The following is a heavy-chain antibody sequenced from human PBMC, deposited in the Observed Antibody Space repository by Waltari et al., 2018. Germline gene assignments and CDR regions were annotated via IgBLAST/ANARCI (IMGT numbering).Heavy chain of an antibody. V-gene: IGHV3-48*01. D-gene: IGHD1-1*01. CDR1: GFTFSRYS. J-gene: IGHJ4*02. CDR2: ISSSSNTI. CDR3: ARKNWNDVPDY. Sequence: EVQLVESGGGLVQPGGSLRLSCAASGFTFSRYSMNWVRQAPGKGLEWVSYISSSSNTIYYAASVKGRFTISRDNAKNSLYLQMNSLRAEDTAVYYCARKNWNDVPDYWGQGTLVTVSS.